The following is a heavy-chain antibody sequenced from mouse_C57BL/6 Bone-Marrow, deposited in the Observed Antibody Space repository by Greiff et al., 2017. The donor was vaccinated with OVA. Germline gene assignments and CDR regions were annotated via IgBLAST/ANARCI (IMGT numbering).Heavy chain of an antibody. CDR1: GFTFSSYA. Sequence: EVKLVESGGGLVKPGGSLKLSCAASGFTFSSYAMSWVRQTPEKRLEWVATISDGGSYTYYPDNVKGRFTISRDNAKNNLYLQMSHLKSEDTAMYYCARDPTVCDYWGQGTTLTVSS. CDR2: ISDGGSYT. J-gene: IGHJ2*01. D-gene: IGHD1-1*01. CDR3: ARDPTVCDY. V-gene: IGHV5-4*01.